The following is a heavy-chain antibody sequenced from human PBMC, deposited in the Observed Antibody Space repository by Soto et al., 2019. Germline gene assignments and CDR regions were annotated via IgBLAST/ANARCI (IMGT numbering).Heavy chain of an antibody. CDR2: IYHSGST. D-gene: IGHD3-10*02. V-gene: IGHV4-4*02. Sequence: QVQLQESGPGRVKPSGTLSLTCAVSGGSISSSNWWSWVRQPPGKGLEWIGEIYHSGSTNYNPSLKSRVTISVDKSKNQFSLKRSSVTAADTAVYYCASVRGGYYYAMDVWGQGTTVTVSS. CDR1: GGSISSSNW. CDR3: ASVRGGYYYAMDV. J-gene: IGHJ6*02.